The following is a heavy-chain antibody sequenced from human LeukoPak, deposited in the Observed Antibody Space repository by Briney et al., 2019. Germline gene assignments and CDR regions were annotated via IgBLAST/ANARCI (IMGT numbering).Heavy chain of an antibody. CDR3: ARVGDSSNSWFDP. Sequence: ASVNVACKASGYTFTNYYIHWMRQTPGQRLEWMGIINPSGGSNSNPQNFQGRVTMTRDTSTSTGYMEMSSLRYEDTAVYYCARVGDSSNSWFDPWGQGTLVTVSS. J-gene: IGHJ5*02. D-gene: IGHD6-19*01. CDR1: GYTFTNYY. V-gene: IGHV1-46*01. CDR2: INPSGGSN.